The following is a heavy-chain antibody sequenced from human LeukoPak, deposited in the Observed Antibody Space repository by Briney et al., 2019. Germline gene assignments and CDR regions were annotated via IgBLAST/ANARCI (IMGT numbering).Heavy chain of an antibody. V-gene: IGHV3-64*04. CDR1: GFTFSNYA. CDR2: ISSNGGST. D-gene: IGHD6-13*01. CDR3: AKDRAQQLVLDF. Sequence: GGSLRLSCSASGFTFSNYAMYWVRQAPGKGLEYVSAISSNGGSTYYADSVKGRFTTSRDNSKNTLYLQMNSLRAEDTAVYYCAKDRAQQLVLDFWGQGTLVTVSS. J-gene: IGHJ4*02.